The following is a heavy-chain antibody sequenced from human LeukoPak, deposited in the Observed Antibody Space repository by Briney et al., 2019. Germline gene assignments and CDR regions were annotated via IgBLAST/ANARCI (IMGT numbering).Heavy chain of an antibody. V-gene: IGHV3-74*01. J-gene: IGHJ4*02. Sequence: GGSLRLSCAASGFTLNKYWMHWVRQAPGKGLVWVSRINSDGSSTSYADSVKGRFTISRDNAKNTLYLQMNSLRAEDTAVYYCARIRNGFNNDYWGQGTLVTVSS. D-gene: IGHD5-24*01. CDR2: INSDGSST. CDR3: ARIRNGFNNDY. CDR1: GFTLNKYW.